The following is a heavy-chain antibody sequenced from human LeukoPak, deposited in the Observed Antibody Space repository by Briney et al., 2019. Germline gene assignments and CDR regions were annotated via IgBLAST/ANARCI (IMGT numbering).Heavy chain of an antibody. J-gene: IGHJ3*02. CDR2: ISSSGSLI. Sequence: GGSLILSCAASGFTFSSYDMNWVRQAPGKGLEWVSYISSSGSLIFYADSVRGRFTISRDNARNSLYLQMNSLRAEDTAVYYCAREDEDAFDIWGQGTMVTVSS. CDR3: AREDEDAFDI. CDR1: GFTFSSYD. V-gene: IGHV3-48*03.